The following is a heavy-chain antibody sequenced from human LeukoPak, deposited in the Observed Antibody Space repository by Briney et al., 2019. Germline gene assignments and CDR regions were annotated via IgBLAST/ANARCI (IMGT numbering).Heavy chain of an antibody. CDR1: GGTFSSYA. V-gene: IGHV1-69*04. Sequence: GASVKVSCKASGGTFSSYAISWVRQAPGQGLEWMGRIIPILGIANYAQKFQGRVTITADKSTSTAYMELSSLRSEDTALYYCAKDGYFGWGYQLLSSGWFDPWGQGTLVTVSS. D-gene: IGHD2-2*01. CDR2: IIPILGIA. CDR3: AKDGYFGWGYQLLSSGWFDP. J-gene: IGHJ5*02.